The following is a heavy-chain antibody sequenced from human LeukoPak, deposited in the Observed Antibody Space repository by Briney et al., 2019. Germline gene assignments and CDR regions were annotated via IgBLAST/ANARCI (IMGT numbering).Heavy chain of an antibody. CDR2: ISSSSSYI. CDR3: ARDPRRLDY. Sequence: GGSLRLSCAASGFTFSSYEMNWVRQAPGKGLEWVSYISSSSSYIYYADSVKGRFTISRDNAKNSLYLQMNSLRAEDTAVYYCARDPRRLDYWGQGTLVTVSS. CDR1: GFTFSSYE. J-gene: IGHJ4*02. V-gene: IGHV3-21*05.